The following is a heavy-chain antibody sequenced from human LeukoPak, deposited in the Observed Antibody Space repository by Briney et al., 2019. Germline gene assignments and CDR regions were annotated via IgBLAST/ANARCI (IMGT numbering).Heavy chain of an antibody. CDR1: GGSISSSSYY. CDR3: AISEAGSGKLGY. J-gene: IGHJ4*02. CDR2: IYYSGST. V-gene: IGHV4-61*05. Sequence: SETLSLTCTVSGGSISSSSYYWSWIRQPPGKGLEWIGYIYYSGSTNYNPSLKSRVTISVDTSKNQFSLKLSSVTAADTAVYYCAISEAGSGKLGYWGQGTLVTVSS. D-gene: IGHD3-10*01.